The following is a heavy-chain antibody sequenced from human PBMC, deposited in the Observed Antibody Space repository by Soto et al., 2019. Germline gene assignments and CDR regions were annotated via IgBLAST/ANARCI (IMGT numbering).Heavy chain of an antibody. CDR2: INSDGSST. CDR1: GFTFSSYW. V-gene: IGHV3-74*01. CDR3: ARASDDYYDSSGIDY. J-gene: IGHJ4*02. D-gene: IGHD3-22*01. Sequence: GGSLRLSCAASGFTFSSYWMHWVLQAPGKGLVWVSRINSDGSSTSYADSVKGRFTISRDNAKNTLYLQMNSLRAEDTAVYYCARASDDYYDSSGIDYWGQGTLVTVSS.